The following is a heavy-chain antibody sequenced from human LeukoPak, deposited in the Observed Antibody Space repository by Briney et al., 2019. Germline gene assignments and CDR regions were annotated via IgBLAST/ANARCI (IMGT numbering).Heavy chain of an antibody. CDR3: ARRTYYYDSSGYYPLYYFDY. CDR1: GGSFSGYY. J-gene: IGHJ4*02. Sequence: PSETLSLTCAVYGGSFSGYYWSWIRQPPGKGLEWIGEINHSGSTNYNPSLKSRVTISVDTSKNQFSLKLSSVTAADTAVYYCARRTYYYDSSGYYPLYYFDYWGQGTLVTVSS. CDR2: INHSGST. V-gene: IGHV4-34*01. D-gene: IGHD3-22*01.